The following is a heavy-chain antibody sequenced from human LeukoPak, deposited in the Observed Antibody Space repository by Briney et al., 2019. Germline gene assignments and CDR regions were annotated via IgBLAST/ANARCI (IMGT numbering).Heavy chain of an antibody. Sequence: GASVKVSCKGSGYTFTSIGLSWVRQAPGQGLEWMGWIDNYSGDTEYAQNFQGRVTMTTDTTTSTAYMELRSQRSDDTAVYYCARDYSIRVAASSYGMDVWGQGTTVTVSS. CDR1: GYTFTSIG. CDR2: IDNYSGDT. D-gene: IGHD6-19*01. V-gene: IGHV1-18*01. CDR3: ARDYSIRVAASSYGMDV. J-gene: IGHJ6*02.